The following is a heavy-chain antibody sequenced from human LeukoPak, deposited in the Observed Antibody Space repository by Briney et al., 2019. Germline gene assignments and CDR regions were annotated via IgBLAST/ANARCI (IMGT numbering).Heavy chain of an antibody. V-gene: IGHV4-34*01. Sequence: SETLSLTCAVYGGSFSGYYWSWIRQPPGKGLEWIGEINHSGSTNYNPSLKSRVTMSVDTSKNQFSLKLSSVTAADTAVYYCARDLAVVVPAATLFDYWGQGTLVTVSS. CDR3: ARDLAVVVPAATLFDY. J-gene: IGHJ4*02. D-gene: IGHD2-2*01. CDR1: GGSFSGYY. CDR2: INHSGST.